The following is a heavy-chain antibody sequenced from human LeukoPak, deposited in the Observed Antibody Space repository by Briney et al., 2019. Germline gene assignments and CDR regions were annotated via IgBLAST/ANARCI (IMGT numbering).Heavy chain of an antibody. Sequence: PSETLSLTCAVYGGSFSGYYWSWIRQPPGKGLEWIGEIYHSGSTNYNPSLKSRVTISVDTSKNQFSLKLSSVTAADTAVYYCARQGQWLVQRYFDYWGQGTLVTVSS. D-gene: IGHD6-19*01. CDR3: ARQGQWLVQRYFDY. CDR2: IYHSGST. CDR1: GGSFSGYY. J-gene: IGHJ4*02. V-gene: IGHV4-34*01.